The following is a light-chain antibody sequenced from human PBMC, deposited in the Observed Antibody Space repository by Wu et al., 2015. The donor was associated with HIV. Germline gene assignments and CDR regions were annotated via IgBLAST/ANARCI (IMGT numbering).Light chain of an antibody. J-gene: IGKJ4*01. V-gene: IGKV1-39*01. Sequence: DIQLTQSPSSLSASVGDRVTITCRASQSISTLLHWYQQTPGKAPRLLIYGASNLQGGVPSRFSGGGSGTDFTLTFSSLEPEDFATYYCQQSYSDFLTFGGGTRVEVK. CDR3: QQSYSDFLT. CDR2: GAS. CDR1: QSISTL.